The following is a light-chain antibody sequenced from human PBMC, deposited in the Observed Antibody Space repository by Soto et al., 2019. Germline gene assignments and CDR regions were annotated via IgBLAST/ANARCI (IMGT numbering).Light chain of an antibody. CDR1: SSDIGGYNY. CDR3: SSYTSNSTVL. J-gene: IGLJ2*01. V-gene: IGLV2-14*01. CDR2: GVS. Sequence: QSALTQPASVSGPPGQSITISCTGTSSDIGGYNYVSWYQQHPDKAPKLMIYGVSNRPSGVSNRFSASKSGNTASLTISGLQAEDEADYYCSSYTSNSTVLFGGGTKLTVL.